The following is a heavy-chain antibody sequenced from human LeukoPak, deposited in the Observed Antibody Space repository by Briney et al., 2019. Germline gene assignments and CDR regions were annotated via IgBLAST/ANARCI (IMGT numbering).Heavy chain of an antibody. CDR2: LFYSGST. V-gene: IGHV4-39*01. D-gene: IGHD5-18*01. CDR1: GGSISSSSYY. CDR3: ARHSRYGLYYFDY. J-gene: IGHJ4*02. Sequence: PSETLSLTCTVSGGSISSSSYYWGWIRQPPGKGLEWIVSLFYSGSTYYDPSLKSRVTISVDTSKNQFSLKVTSVTAADTAVYYCARHSRYGLYYFDYWGQGTLVTVSS.